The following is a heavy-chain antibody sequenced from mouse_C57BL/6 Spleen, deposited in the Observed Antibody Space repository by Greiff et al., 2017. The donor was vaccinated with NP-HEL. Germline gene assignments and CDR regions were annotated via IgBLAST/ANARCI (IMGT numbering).Heavy chain of an antibody. Sequence: VQLQQSGAELVRPGASVTLSCKASGYTFTDYEMHWVKQTPVHGLEWIGAIDPETGGTAYNQKFKGKAILTADKSSSTAYMELRSLTSEDSAVYYCTSQRAMDYWGQGTSVTVSS. CDR1: GYTFTDYE. J-gene: IGHJ4*01. CDR3: TSQRAMDY. V-gene: IGHV1-15*01. CDR2: IDPETGGT.